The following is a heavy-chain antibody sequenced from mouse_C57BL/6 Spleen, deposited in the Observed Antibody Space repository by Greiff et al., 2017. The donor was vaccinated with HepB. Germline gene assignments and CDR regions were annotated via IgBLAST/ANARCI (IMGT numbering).Heavy chain of an antibody. D-gene: IGHD1-1*01. CDR2: IDPSDSET. Sequence: QVQLQQPGAELVRPGSSVKLSCKASGYTFTSYWMHWVKQRPIQGLEWIGNIDPSDSETHYNQKFKDKATLTVDKSSSTAYMQLSSLTSEDSAVYYCARSAFITTVVADFDVWGTATTVTVSS. V-gene: IGHV1-52*01. CDR1: GYTFTSYW. J-gene: IGHJ1*03. CDR3: ARSAFITTVVADFDV.